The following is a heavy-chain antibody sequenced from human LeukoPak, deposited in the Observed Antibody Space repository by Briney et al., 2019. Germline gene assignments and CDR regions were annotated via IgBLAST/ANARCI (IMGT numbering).Heavy chain of an antibody. V-gene: IGHV4-39*07. D-gene: IGHD6-13*01. CDR1: GGSISSSSYY. J-gene: IGHJ6*03. CDR2: IYTSGST. CDR3: ARDRQYSSSWYYYYYMDV. Sequence: SETLSLTCTVSGGSISSSSYYWGWIRQPPGKGLEWIGRIYTSGSTNYNPSLKSRVTMSVDTSKNQFSLKLSSVTAADTAVYYCARDRQYSSSWYYYYYMDVWGKGTTVTVSS.